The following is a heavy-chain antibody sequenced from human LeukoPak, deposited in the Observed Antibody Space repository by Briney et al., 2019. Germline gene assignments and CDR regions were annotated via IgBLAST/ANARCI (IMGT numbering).Heavy chain of an antibody. CDR3: ARELLELLDAFDI. CDR2: ISSSSSYI. J-gene: IGHJ3*02. V-gene: IGHV3-21*01. D-gene: IGHD1-26*01. CDR1: GFTFSSYS. Sequence: PGGSLRLSCAASGFTFSSYSMNWVRQAPGKGLEWVSSISSSSSYIYYADSVKGRFTISRDSAKNSLYLQMNSLRAEDTAVYYCARELLELLDAFDIWGQGTMVTVSS.